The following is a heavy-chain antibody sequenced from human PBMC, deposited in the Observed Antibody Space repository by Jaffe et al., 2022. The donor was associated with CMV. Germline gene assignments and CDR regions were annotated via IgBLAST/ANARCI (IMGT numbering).Heavy chain of an antibody. J-gene: IGHJ3*02. CDR3: ARHLPYSMAPIAWLVIGDAFDI. V-gene: IGHV4-39*01. Sequence: QLQLQESGPGLVKPSETLSLTCTVSGGSISSSSYYWGWIRQPPGKGLEWIGSIYYSGSTYYNPSLKSRVTISVDTSKNQFSLKLSSVTAADTAVYYCARHLPYSMAPIAWLVIGDAFDIWGQGTMVTVSS. CDR2: IYYSGST. D-gene: IGHD6-19*01. CDR1: GGSISSSSYY.